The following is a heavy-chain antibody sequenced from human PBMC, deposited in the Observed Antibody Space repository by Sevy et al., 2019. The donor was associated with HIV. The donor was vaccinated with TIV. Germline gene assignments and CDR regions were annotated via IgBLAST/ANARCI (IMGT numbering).Heavy chain of an antibody. V-gene: IGHV4-39*01. J-gene: IGHJ1*01. CDR3: ARRLAAAGGGNEYFQP. CDR1: GGSINNKAYY. Sequence: SETLSLTCTVSGGSINNKAYYWAWIRQPPGKGLEWIGSMSYSGNSYYNPSLSCRVTISLDTSKNQFSLRLTFVTAADTADYYCARRLAAAGGGNEYFQPWGQCTLVTVSS. D-gene: IGHD6-13*01. CDR2: MSYSGNS.